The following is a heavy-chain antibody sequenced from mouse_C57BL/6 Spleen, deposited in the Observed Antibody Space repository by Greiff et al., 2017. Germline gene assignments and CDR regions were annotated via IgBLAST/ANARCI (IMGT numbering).Heavy chain of an antibody. V-gene: IGHV1-82*01. D-gene: IGHD1-1*02. CDR3: AREGRGGNYFDY. CDR1: GYAFSSSW. J-gene: IGHJ2*01. Sequence: VKLVESGPELVKPGASVKISCKASGYAFSSSWMNWVKQRPGKGLEWIGRIYPGDGDTNYNGKFKGKATLTADKSSSTAYMQLSSLTSEDSAVYFCAREGRGGNYFDYWGQGTTLTVSS. CDR2: IYPGDGDT.